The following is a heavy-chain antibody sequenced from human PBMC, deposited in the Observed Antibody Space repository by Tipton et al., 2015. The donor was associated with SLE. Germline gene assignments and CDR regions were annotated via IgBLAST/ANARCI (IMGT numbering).Heavy chain of an antibody. CDR2: VFYSGSSDFYRA. V-gene: IGHV4-59*11. Sequence: TLSLTCTVSGVSISDHYWSWIRQPPGKGLECLGYVFYSGSSDFYRAHYSPSLMSRVIIPVDSSKNQFSLKLSSVTAADTAKYYCARDITTFGVTYAFDIWGQGTMVTVSS. CDR1: GVSISDHY. CDR3: ARDITTFGVTYAFDI. D-gene: IGHD3-3*01. J-gene: IGHJ3*02.